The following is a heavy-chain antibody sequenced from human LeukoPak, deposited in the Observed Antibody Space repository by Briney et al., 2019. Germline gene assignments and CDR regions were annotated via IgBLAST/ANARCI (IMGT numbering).Heavy chain of an antibody. CDR1: GLTFHNTW. CDR2: IINDGITT. J-gene: IGHJ3*01. CDR3: AADGEYAFLV. Sequence: PGGSLRLSCAASGLTFHNTWMHRIRQAPGEGLVWVSRIINDGITTTYADSVKGRFTISRDNAKKTLYLQMNSLRADDTAVYYCAADGEYAFLVWGQGTMVTVSS. V-gene: IGHV3-74*01. D-gene: IGHD2/OR15-2a*01.